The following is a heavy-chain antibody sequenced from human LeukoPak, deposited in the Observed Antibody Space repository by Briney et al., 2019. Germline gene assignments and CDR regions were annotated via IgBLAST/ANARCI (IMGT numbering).Heavy chain of an antibody. CDR2: ISSSSSTI. CDR3: ARNDY. J-gene: IGHJ4*02. Sequence: PSETLSLTCTVSGGSISSSSYYWGWVRQAPGKGLEWVSYISSSSSTIYYADSVKGRFTISRDNAKNSLYLQMNSLRAEDTAVYYCARNDYWGQGTLVTVSS. CDR1: GGSISSSSYY. V-gene: IGHV3-48*01.